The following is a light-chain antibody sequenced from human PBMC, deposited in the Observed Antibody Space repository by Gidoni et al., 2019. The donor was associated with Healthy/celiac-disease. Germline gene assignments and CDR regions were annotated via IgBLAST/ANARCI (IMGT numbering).Light chain of an antibody. CDR1: QDISNY. CDR3: QQYDNLFT. CDR2: DTS. V-gene: IGKV1-33*01. J-gene: IGKJ3*01. Sequence: DIQMTQSPSSLSASVGDRVTITCQASQDISNYLNWYQQKPGKAPKLLIYDTSNLETGVPSRFSGSGSGTDFTFTISSLQPEDIATYYCQQYDNLFTFXPXTNVDIK.